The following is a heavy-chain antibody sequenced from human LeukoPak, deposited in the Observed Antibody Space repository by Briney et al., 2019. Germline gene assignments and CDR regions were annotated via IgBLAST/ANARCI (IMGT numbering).Heavy chain of an antibody. CDR1: GGSVRSYS. J-gene: IGHJ3*02. CDR2: IHYSGTT. D-gene: IGHD5-12*01. Sequence: TPPETLSLTCSVSGGSVRSYSWSWIRQPPGKGLEWIGYIHYSGTTNYKPSLKSRVIISVETTKNQFSLKLSSVTAADTAVYYCARHGGESLVATILHAFDIWGQGTMVTVSS. V-gene: IGHV4-59*08. CDR3: ARHGGESLVATILHAFDI.